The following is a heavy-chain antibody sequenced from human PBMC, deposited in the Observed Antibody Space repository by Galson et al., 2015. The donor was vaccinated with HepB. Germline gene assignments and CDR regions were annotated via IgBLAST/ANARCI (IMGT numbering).Heavy chain of an antibody. V-gene: IGHV3-48*01. Sequence: SLRLSCAASGFTFNKYIMNWVRQAPGKGLEWIAYISSSSSTIFYADSVKGRFTISRDNAKNSLYLQMNSLRAEDTGVYYCARDGGCSRTTCYPNFDSWGQGILVTVSS. CDR2: ISSSSSTI. CDR1: GFTFNKYI. D-gene: IGHD2-2*01. J-gene: IGHJ4*02. CDR3: ARDGGCSRTTCYPNFDS.